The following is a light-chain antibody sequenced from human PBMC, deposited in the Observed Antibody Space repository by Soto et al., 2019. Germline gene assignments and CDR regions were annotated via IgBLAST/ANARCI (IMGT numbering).Light chain of an antibody. CDR2: NVN. CDR1: SSDVGSYDY. Sequence: QSALIQPPSVSGSPGQSVTISCTGTSSDVGSYDYVSWYQQHPGTVPKPMIYNVNTQTSGVPDRFSGSKSGNTASLTVSGLQAEDEADYYCSSYVGSNNLGFGGGTKLTVL. J-gene: IGLJ2*01. CDR3: SSYVGSNNLG. V-gene: IGLV2-8*01.